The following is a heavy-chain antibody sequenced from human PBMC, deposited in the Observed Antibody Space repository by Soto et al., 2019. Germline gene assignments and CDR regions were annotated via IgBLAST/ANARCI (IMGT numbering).Heavy chain of an antibody. J-gene: IGHJ4*02. CDR3: SRGIRV. D-gene: IGHD5-18*01. CDR1: GGSINSGGYC. V-gene: IGHV4-31*03. Sequence: QVQLQESGPGLVKPSQTLSLTCTVSGGSINSGGYCWSWIRQHPGKGLDWIGCIPYGGSPSYNPSLKSRFTISVDTSKNQCSLTLTSVTAADTAVYYCSRGIRVWGEGALITVSS. CDR2: IPYGGSP.